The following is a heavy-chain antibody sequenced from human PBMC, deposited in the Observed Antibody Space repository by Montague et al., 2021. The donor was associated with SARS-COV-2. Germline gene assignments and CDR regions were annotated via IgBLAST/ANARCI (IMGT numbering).Heavy chain of an antibody. D-gene: IGHD5-18*01. CDR1: GFSLSTSGVG. Sequence: PALVKPTQTLTLTCTFPGFSLSTSGVGVGWIRQPPGKALEWLALIYWNDDKRYSPSLKSRLTITKDTSKNQVVLTMTNMDPVDTATYYCARTTDCGYSYGRCTDPFDIWGQGIMVTVSS. V-gene: IGHV2-5*01. J-gene: IGHJ3*02. CDR2: IYWNDDK. CDR3: ARTTDCGYSYGRCTDPFDI.